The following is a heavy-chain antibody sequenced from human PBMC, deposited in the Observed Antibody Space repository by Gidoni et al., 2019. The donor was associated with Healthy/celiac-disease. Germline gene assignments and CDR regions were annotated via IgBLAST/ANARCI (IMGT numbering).Heavy chain of an antibody. V-gene: IGHV6-1*01. D-gene: IGHD6-13*01. J-gene: IGHJ5*02. CDR1: GARGASNSAA. CDR2: TYYRSKGYN. CDR3: ARDALAAAGDNWFDP. Sequence: QVQLQQSGPGLGKPSQTVSLTCAISGARGASNSAAWNWIRQSPSRGLEWLGRTYYRSKGYNDYAVSVKSRITITPDTSKNQFSLQLNSVTPEDTAVYYCARDALAAAGDNWFDPWGQGTLVTVSS.